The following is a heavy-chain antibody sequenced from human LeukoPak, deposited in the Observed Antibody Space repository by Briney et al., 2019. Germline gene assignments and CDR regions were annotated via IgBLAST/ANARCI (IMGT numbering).Heavy chain of an antibody. CDR2: IKQDGSEK. D-gene: IGHD5-12*01. CDR1: GFTFRSFW. J-gene: IGHJ4*02. CDR3: ARHWYVDYSGYDSVLGF. V-gene: IGHV3-7*02. Sequence: QSGGSLRLSCAASGFTFRSFWMTWVRQAPGKGLEWVANIKQDGSEKYYMDSVKGRFTISRDNAKNSLYLQMNSLRAEDTAVYYCARHWYVDYSGYDSVLGFWGQGTLLTVSS.